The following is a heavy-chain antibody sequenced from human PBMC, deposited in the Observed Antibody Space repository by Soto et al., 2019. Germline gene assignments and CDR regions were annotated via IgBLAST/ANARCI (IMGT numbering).Heavy chain of an antibody. CDR3: ARLKPRDAFDI. V-gene: IGHV6-1*01. Sequence: SQTLSLTCVISGDSVSSNSAAWTWIRQSPSRGLEWLGRTYYRSKWFNDYAVSVKSRITINPDTSKNQFSLQLNSVTPEDTAVYYCARLKPRDAFDIWGQGTMVTVSS. CDR2: TYYRSKWFN. CDR1: GDSVSSNSAA. J-gene: IGHJ3*02.